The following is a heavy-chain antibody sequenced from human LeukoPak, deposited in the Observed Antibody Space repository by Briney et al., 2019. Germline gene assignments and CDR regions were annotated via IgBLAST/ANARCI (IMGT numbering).Heavy chain of an antibody. CDR3: ARALRLSGWYPWFDP. J-gene: IGHJ5*02. CDR1: GYSISSGYY. V-gene: IGHV4-38-2*01. D-gene: IGHD6-19*01. Sequence: SETLSLTCAVSGYSISSGYYWGWIQQPPGKGLEWIGSIYHSGSTYYNPSLKSRVTISVDTSKNQFSLKLSSVTAADTAVYYCARALRLSGWYPWFDPWGQGTLVTVSS. CDR2: IYHSGST.